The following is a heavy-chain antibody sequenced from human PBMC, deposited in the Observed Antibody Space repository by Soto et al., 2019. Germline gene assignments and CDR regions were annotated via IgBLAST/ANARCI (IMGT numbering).Heavy chain of an antibody. D-gene: IGHD6-19*01. CDR1: GGSIWCSY. J-gene: IGHJ4*02. CDR3: ARSVAVPGAHIDY. V-gene: IGHV4-59*07. CDR2: VYYTGST. Sequence: SDTLSITWTVSGGSIWCSYWGGIVQSPGKGLEWLGYVYYTGSTNYSPSLRSRVSISVDTSKNEFSLRLSSVTAADTAVYFCARSVAVPGAHIDYWGQGTQVTVSS.